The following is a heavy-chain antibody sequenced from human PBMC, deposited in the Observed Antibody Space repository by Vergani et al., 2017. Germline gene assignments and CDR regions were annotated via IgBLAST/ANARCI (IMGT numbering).Heavy chain of an antibody. J-gene: IGHJ6*03. CDR2: IYTSGST. Sequence: QVQLQESGPGLVKPSQTLSLTCTVSGGSISSGSYYWSWIRQPAGKGLEWIGRIYTSGSTNYNPSLKSRVTISVDTSKNQFSLKLSSVTAADTAVYYCARGIVVVPRKDYYMDVWGKGTTVTVSS. D-gene: IGHD2-2*01. V-gene: IGHV4-61*02. CDR3: ARGIVVVPRKDYYMDV. CDR1: GGSISSGSYY.